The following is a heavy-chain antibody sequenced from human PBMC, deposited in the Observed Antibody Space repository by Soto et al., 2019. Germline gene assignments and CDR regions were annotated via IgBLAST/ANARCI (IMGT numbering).Heavy chain of an antibody. CDR2: INVGTGNT. V-gene: IGHV1-3*01. J-gene: IGHJ6*02. D-gene: IGHD2-21*02. CDR1: GYIFTNYA. Sequence: ASVKVSCKASGYIFTNYAIHWVRQAPGQRLERVGWINVGTGNTKYSQNFQGRVTITRDTSATTAYMELSSLRSEDTAVYYCARGAGYCSGDCWNDYYYAMDVWGQGTTVTISS. CDR3: ARGAGYCSGDCWNDYYYAMDV.